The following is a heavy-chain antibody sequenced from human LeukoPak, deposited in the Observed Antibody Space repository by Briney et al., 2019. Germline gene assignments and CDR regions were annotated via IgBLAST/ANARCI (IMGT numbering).Heavy chain of an antibody. CDR3: ARVRTYCYDSRNNWFDP. V-gene: IGHV1-18*01. CDR1: GYTFTSYG. J-gene: IGHJ5*02. D-gene: IGHD3-22*01. Sequence: VASVKVSCKASGYTFTSYGISWVRQAPGQGLEWMGWISAYNGNTNYAQKLQGRVTMTTDTSTSTAYMELRSLRSDDTAVYYCARVRTYCYDSRNNWFDPWGQGTLVTVSS. CDR2: ISAYNGNT.